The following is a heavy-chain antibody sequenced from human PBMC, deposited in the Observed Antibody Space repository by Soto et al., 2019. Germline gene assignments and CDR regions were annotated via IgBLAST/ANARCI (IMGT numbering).Heavy chain of an antibody. CDR2: INQDGSEK. CDR3: ARDKAVGATTGSSFHY. D-gene: IGHD1-26*01. J-gene: IGHJ4*02. Sequence: EVQLVESGGGLVQPGGSLRLSCAASGFTFSTYWMTWVRQAPGKGLEWVANINQDGSEKYYVDSVKGRFTISRANNKNSLFLQMSSLRAADTALYYCARDKAVGATTGSSFHYWGQGTLVTVSS. CDR1: GFTFSTYW. V-gene: IGHV3-7*01.